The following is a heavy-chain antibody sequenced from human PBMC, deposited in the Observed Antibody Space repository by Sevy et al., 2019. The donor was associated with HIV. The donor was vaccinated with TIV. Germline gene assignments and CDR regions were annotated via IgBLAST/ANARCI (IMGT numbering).Heavy chain of an antibody. CDR3: AHCGGGSCLYPY. V-gene: IGHV4-34*01. CDR1: GGSFSGYY. J-gene: IGHJ4*02. D-gene: IGHD2-15*01. Sequence: SETLSLTCAVYGGSFSGYYWSWIRQPPGKGLEWIGEINHSGSTNYNPSLKSRVTISVDTSKNQFSLKLSAVTAADTAVYYCAHCGGGSCLYPYWGQGTLVTVSS. CDR2: INHSGST.